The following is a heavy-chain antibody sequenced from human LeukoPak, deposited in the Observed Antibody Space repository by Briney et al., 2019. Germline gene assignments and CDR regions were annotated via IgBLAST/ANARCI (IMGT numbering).Heavy chain of an antibody. CDR1: GFTFSSYA. Sequence: GRSLRLSCAASGFTFSSYAMHWVRQAPGKGLEWVAVISYDGSNKYYADSVKGRFTISRDNSKNTLYLQMNSLRAEDTAMYYCARESNGDYLHYWGQGTLVTVSS. V-gene: IGHV3-30*04. J-gene: IGHJ4*02. CDR2: ISYDGSNK. CDR3: ARESNGDYLHY. D-gene: IGHD4-17*01.